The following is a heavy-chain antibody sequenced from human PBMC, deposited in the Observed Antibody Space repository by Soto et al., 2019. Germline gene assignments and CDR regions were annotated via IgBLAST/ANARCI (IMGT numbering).Heavy chain of an antibody. CDR3: TRTIHL. V-gene: IGHV3-7*01. Sequence: PGGSLRLSCTTYEFTFTNDWMSWVRQAPVKGLEWVANIQPDGSEKYYVDSVKGRFTISRDNAKKSLYLQMNSLRAEDTAVYYCTRTIHLWGQGT. CDR1: EFTFTNDW. D-gene: IGHD3-9*01. J-gene: IGHJ5*02. CDR2: IQPDGSEK.